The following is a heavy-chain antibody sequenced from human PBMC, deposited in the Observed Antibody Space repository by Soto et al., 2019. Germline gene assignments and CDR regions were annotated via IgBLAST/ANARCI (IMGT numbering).Heavy chain of an antibody. Sequence: ASVKVSCKASGYTFTSYGISWVRQAPGQGLEWMGWISAYNGNTNYAQKLQGRVTMTTDTSTSTAYMELMSLRSDDTAVYYCARFVVVPAAIGDYGMDVWGQGTTVTVSS. CDR3: ARFVVVPAAIGDYGMDV. V-gene: IGHV1-18*01. D-gene: IGHD2-2*01. J-gene: IGHJ6*02. CDR1: GYTFTSYG. CDR2: ISAYNGNT.